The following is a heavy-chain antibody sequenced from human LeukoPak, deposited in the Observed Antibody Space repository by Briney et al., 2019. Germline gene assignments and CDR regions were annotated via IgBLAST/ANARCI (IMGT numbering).Heavy chain of an antibody. V-gene: IGHV1-46*01. CDR3: ARDNSYGDITWWFDP. J-gene: IGHJ5*02. CDR2: INPSGTGT. Sequence: ASVKVSCKASGYTFTGHYMHWVRQAPGQGLEWMGLINPSGTGTLYTQKFQGRVTMTRDTSTSTDYMELSSLGSEDTAVYYCARDNSYGDITWWFDPWGQGTLVTVSS. D-gene: IGHD2-15*01. CDR1: GYTFTGHY.